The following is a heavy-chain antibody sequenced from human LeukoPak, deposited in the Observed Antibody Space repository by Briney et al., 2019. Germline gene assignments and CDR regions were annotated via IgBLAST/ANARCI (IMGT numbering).Heavy chain of an antibody. CDR2: MNIDGSEK. CDR3: ARDPEEWELLLDY. D-gene: IGHD1-26*01. J-gene: IGHJ4*02. V-gene: IGHV3-7*01. Sequence: GGSLRLSCAASGFTFISYWMGWVRQAPGKRPEWVANMNIDGSEKYCADSVKGRFTISRDNARNSVYLQMNGLRVEDTAVYYCARDPEEWELLLDYWGQGTLVTVSS. CDR1: GFTFISYW.